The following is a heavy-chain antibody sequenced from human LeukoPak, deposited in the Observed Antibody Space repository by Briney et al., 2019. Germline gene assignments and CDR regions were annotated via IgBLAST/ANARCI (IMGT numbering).Heavy chain of an antibody. Sequence: GGSLRLSCAASGYTFSSYWMGWVRQAPGKGPEWVAHIEEDGSEKYYVDSVKGRFTMFRDNAKNSLYLQMNSLRAEDTALYYCARDLGYCSGRACYSVFDYWGQGTLVTVAS. CDR3: ARDLGYCSGRACYSVFDY. V-gene: IGHV3-7*01. CDR1: GYTFSSYW. D-gene: IGHD2-15*01. J-gene: IGHJ4*02. CDR2: IEEDGSEK.